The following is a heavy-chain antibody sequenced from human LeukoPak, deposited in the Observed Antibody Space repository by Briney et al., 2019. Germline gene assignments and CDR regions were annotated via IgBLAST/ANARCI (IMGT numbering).Heavy chain of an antibody. CDR1: GGSISSGGYY. D-gene: IGHD5-12*01. V-gene: IGHV4-31*03. CDR3: ARDRGGSGYDLYYYYGMDV. J-gene: IGHJ6*02. Sequence: SETLSLTCTVSGGSISSGGYYWSWIRQHPGKGLEWIGYIYYSGSTYYNPSPKSRVTISVDTSKNQFSLKLSSVTAADTAVYYCARDRGGSGYDLYYYYGMDVWGQGTTVTVSS. CDR2: IYYSGST.